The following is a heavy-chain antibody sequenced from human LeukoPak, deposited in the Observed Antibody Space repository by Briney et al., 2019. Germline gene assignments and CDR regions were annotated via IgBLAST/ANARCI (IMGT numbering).Heavy chain of an antibody. CDR1: GYTFANYG. Sequence: ASVTVSCKTSGYTFANYGVNWVRQAPGQGLEWMGWISTYNGHTNYAQKLQGRVTMTTDTSTSTAYMELRSLRSDDTAVYYCARQVDSTMALPDYWGQGTLVTVSS. CDR2: ISTYNGHT. CDR3: ARQVDSTMALPDY. J-gene: IGHJ4*02. V-gene: IGHV1-18*01. D-gene: IGHD3-10*01.